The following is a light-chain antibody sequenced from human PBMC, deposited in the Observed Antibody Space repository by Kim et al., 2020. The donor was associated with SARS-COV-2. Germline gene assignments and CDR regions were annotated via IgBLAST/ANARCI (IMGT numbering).Light chain of an antibody. CDR2: GAS. Sequence: EIVLTQSPGSLSLSPGERATLSCRASQSVSSNYLAWYQQKLGQAPMLLIYGASSRATGIPDRFSGSGSGTDFTLTISRLEPEDSAVYYCQQYGISPPYTFGQGTKLEI. J-gene: IGKJ2*01. V-gene: IGKV3-20*01. CDR1: QSVSSNY. CDR3: QQYGISPPYT.